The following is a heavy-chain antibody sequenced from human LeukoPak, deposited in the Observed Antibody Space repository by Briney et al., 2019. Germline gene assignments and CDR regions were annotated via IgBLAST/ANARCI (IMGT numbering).Heavy chain of an antibody. CDR1: GYSISSTYH. CDR2: ISQSGST. D-gene: IGHD3-3*01. J-gene: IGHJ5*02. CDR3: ARDGYDFWSGGFDP. V-gene: IGHV4-38-2*02. Sequence: SETLSLTCTVSGYSISSTYHWGWIRPSPGKGLEWIGSISQSGSTYHNPSLESRVTISVDTSKNQFSLKLNSVTAADTAVYYCARDGYDFWSGGFDPWGQGTLVTVSS.